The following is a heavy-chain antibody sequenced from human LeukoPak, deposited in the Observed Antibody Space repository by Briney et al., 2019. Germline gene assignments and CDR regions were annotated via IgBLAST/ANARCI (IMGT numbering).Heavy chain of an antibody. D-gene: IGHD6-13*01. Sequence: SETLSLTCTVSGGSISSYYWSWIRQPPGKGLEWIGYIYYSGSTNYNPSLKSRVTISVDTSKNQFSLKLSSVTAADTAVYYCAREGIAAAGLDYWGQGTLVTVSS. J-gene: IGHJ4*02. CDR3: AREGIAAAGLDY. CDR1: GGSISSYY. CDR2: IYYSGST. V-gene: IGHV4-59*01.